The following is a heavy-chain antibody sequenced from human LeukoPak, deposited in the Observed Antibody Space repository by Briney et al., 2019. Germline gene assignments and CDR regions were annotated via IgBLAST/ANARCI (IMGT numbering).Heavy chain of an antibody. Sequence: GGSLRLSCVGSGFTFSGYCMHWVRHVPGEGLVWVARIKGDGTSTTYGDIVKGRFNISRDKSRNKMYRMMNSLRAEDMGVYYCVRDRRSPDFWGQGTLVTVSS. V-gene: IGHV3-74*03. J-gene: IGHJ4*02. CDR2: IKGDGTST. CDR1: GFTFSGYC. CDR3: VRDRRSPDF.